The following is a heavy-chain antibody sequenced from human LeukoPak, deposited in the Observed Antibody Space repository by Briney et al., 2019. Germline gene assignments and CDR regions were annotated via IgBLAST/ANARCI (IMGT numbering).Heavy chain of an antibody. CDR3: ARRQWLVRYFDY. CDR2: IYYSGST. V-gene: IGHV4-39*01. Sequence: PSETLSLTCTVSGGSISSSSHYWGWIRQPPGKGLEWIGSIYYSGSTYYNPSLKSRVTISVDTSKNQFSLKLSSVTAADTAVYYCARRQWLVRYFDYWGQGTLVTVSS. J-gene: IGHJ4*02. CDR1: GGSISSSSHY. D-gene: IGHD6-19*01.